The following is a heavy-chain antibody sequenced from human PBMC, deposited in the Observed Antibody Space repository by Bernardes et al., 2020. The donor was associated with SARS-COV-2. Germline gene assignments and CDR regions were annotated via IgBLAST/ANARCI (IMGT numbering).Heavy chain of an antibody. Sequence: GGSLRLSCGASGFTVSGSYMSWVRQAPGKGLEWVSRINSDGSSTRYADSAKGRFTISRDNAKNTLYLQMNSLRAEDTAVYYCAREYSSGWRHYYYYGMDVWGQGTTVTVSS. CDR3: AREYSSGWRHYYYYGMDV. D-gene: IGHD6-19*01. V-gene: IGHV3-74*01. J-gene: IGHJ6*02. CDR1: GFTVSGSY. CDR2: INSDGSST.